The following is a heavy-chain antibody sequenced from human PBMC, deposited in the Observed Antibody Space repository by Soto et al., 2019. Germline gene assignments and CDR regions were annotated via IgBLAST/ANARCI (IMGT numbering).Heavy chain of an antibody. J-gene: IGHJ4*02. CDR2: IKSKTDGGTT. Sequence: EVQLVESGGGLVKPGGSLRLSCAASGFTFSNAWMSWVRQAPGKGLEWVGRIKSKTDGGTTDYAAPVKGRFTISRDDSKNTLYLQMNSLKTEDTAVYYCTTDLIMGIADTIYWGQGTLVTVSS. D-gene: IGHD6-13*01. V-gene: IGHV3-15*01. CDR3: TTDLIMGIADTIY. CDR1: GFTFSNAW.